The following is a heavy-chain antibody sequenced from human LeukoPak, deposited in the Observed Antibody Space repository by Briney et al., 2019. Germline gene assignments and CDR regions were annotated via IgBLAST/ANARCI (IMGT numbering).Heavy chain of an antibody. Sequence: GESLKISCKGSGYTFTSYWIGWVRQMPGKGLEWMGIIYPGDSDTRYSPSFQGQVTISADKSISTAYLQWSSLKTSDTAMYYCARLRTTHYYDAFDIWGQGTMVTVSS. D-gene: IGHD1-1*01. J-gene: IGHJ3*02. CDR3: ARLRTTHYYDAFDI. V-gene: IGHV5-51*01. CDR2: IYPGDSDT. CDR1: GYTFTSYW.